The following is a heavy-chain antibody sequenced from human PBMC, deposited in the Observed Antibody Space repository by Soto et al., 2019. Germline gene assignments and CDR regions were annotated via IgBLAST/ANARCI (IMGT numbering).Heavy chain of an antibody. CDR2: IYHSGST. Sequence: SETLSLTCAVSGGSISSGGYSWSWIRQPPGKGLEWIGYIYHSGSTYYNPSLKSRVTISVDRSKNQFSLKLSSVTAADTAVYYCARGSRYFDRHYYYGMDVWGQGTTVTVSS. CDR1: GGSISSGGYS. V-gene: IGHV4-30-2*01. CDR3: ARGSRYFDRHYYYGMDV. J-gene: IGHJ6*02. D-gene: IGHD3-9*01.